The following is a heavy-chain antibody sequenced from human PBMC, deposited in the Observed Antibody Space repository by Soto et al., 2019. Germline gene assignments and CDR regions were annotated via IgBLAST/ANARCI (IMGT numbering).Heavy chain of an antibody. V-gene: IGHV3-23*01. CDR1: GFTFSTYA. Sequence: EVQLLESGGGLVQPGGSLRLSCAASGFTFSTYAMTWVRQAPGKGLAWLSSISGSGSTYYADSAKGRFTISRDNSKNTLYLQMNSLRAEDTAVYYCAKVISTSGSSLWGRGTLVTVSS. J-gene: IGHJ4*02. CDR2: ISGSGST. D-gene: IGHD3-10*01. CDR3: AKVISTSGSSL.